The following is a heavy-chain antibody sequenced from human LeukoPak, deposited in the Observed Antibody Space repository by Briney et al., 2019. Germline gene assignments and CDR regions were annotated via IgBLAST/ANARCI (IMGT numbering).Heavy chain of an antibody. CDR1: GFTFSSYG. CDR3: ARGTMGIRI. J-gene: IGHJ3*02. Sequence: PGGSLRLSCAASGFTFSSYGMHWVRQAPGKGLEWVAVISYDGSNKYYADSVKGRFTISRDNSKNTLYLQMNSLRAEDTAVYYCARGTMGIRIWGQGTMVIVSS. CDR2: ISYDGSNK. D-gene: IGHD7-27*01. V-gene: IGHV3-30*03.